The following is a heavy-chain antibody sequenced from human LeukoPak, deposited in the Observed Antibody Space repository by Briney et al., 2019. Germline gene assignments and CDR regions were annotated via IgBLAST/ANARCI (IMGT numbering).Heavy chain of an antibody. J-gene: IGHJ6*03. CDR3: ARQRYYGSGSLRYMDV. V-gene: IGHV3-7*01. CDR1: GFTFSSYW. Sequence: GGSLRLSCAASGFTFSSYWMSWVRQAPGKGLEWVANMKQDGSDKYYVDSVKGRFTISRDNAKNSLYLQMNSLRAEDTAVYYCARQRYYGSGSLRYMDVWGKGTTVTVSS. D-gene: IGHD3-10*01. CDR2: MKQDGSDK.